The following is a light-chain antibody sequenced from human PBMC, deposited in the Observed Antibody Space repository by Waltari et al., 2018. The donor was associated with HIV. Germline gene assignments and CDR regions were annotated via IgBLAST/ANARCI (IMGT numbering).Light chain of an antibody. CDR3: QQYNSAPRT. J-gene: IGKJ4*01. V-gene: IGKV1-27*01. CDR1: QDISNF. CDR2: AAS. Sequence: IEMTESTSSVSASGGDRDTITCRASQDISNFLAWYQQKPGKVPKLLIYAASTLQSGVPSRFSGSGSGTDFTLTISSLQPEDFATYYCQQYNSAPRTFGRGTKVEI.